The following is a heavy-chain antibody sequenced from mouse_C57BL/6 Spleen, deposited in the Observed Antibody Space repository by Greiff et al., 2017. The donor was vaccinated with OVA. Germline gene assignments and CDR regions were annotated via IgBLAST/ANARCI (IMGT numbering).Heavy chain of an antibody. J-gene: IGHJ2*01. CDR1: GYTFTSYW. CDR2: IYPSDSET. D-gene: IGHD4-1*01. CDR3: ARRLTGTYYFDY. V-gene: IGHV1-61*01. Sequence: VQLQQPGAELVRPGSSVKLSCKASGYTFTSYWMDWVKQRPGQGLEWIGTIYPSDSETHYNQKFKDKATLTVDKSSRTAYMQLSSLTSEDSAVYYCARRLTGTYYFDYWGQGTTLTVSS.